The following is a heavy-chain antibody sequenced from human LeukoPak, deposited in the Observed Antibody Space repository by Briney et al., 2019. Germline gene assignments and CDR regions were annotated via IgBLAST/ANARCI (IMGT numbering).Heavy chain of an antibody. J-gene: IGHJ4*02. CDR1: GYTFTGYY. V-gene: IGHV1-2*02. CDR2: INPNSGGT. D-gene: IGHD3-3*01. CDR3: ARGPYYDFWSGYNPPFDY. Sequence: ASVKVSCKASGYTFTGYYMHWVRQAPGQGLEWMGWINPNSGGTNYAQKFQGRVTMTRNTSISTAYMELSSLRSEDTAVYYCARGPYYDFWSGYNPPFDYWGQGTLVTVSS.